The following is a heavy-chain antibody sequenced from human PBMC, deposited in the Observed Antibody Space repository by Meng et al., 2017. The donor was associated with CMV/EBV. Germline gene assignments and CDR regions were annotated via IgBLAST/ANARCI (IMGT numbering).Heavy chain of an antibody. D-gene: IGHD3-3*01. CDR1: GFTFSSYE. CDR2: ISSSGSTI. J-gene: IGHJ5*02. V-gene: IGHV3-48*03. CDR3: AKAGITIFGVGKHNWFDP. Sequence: GESLKISCAASGFTFSSYEMNWVRQAPGKGLEWVSYISSSGSTIYYADSVKGRFTISRDNSKNTLYLQMNSLRAEDTAVYYCAKAGITIFGVGKHNWFDPWGQGTLVTVSS.